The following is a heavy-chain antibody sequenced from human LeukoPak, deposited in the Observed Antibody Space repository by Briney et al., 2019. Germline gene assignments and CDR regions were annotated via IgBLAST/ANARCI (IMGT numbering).Heavy chain of an antibody. CDR3: ARSRYTAMVSFDY. CDR2: INPNSGGT. J-gene: IGHJ4*02. V-gene: IGHV1-2*06. Sequence: ASVKVSCKASGYTFTGFYMHWVRQAPGQGLEWMGRINPNSGGTNYAQKFQGRVTMTRDTSISTAYMELSRLRSDDTAVYYCARSRYTAMVSFDYWGQGTLVTVSS. D-gene: IGHD5-18*01. CDR1: GYTFTGFY.